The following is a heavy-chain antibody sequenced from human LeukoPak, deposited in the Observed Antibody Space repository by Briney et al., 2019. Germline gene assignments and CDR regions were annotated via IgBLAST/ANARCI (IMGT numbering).Heavy chain of an antibody. V-gene: IGHV4-59*01. CDR3: ARGGDRYSSSWGLFDY. Sequence: NPSETLSLTCTVSGGSISSYYWSWIRQPPGKGLEWIGYIYYSGSTNYNPSLKSRVTISVDTSKNQFSLKLSSVTAADTAVYYCARGGDRYSSSWGLFDYWGQGTLVTVSS. J-gene: IGHJ4*02. CDR1: GGSISSYY. CDR2: IYYSGST. D-gene: IGHD6-13*01.